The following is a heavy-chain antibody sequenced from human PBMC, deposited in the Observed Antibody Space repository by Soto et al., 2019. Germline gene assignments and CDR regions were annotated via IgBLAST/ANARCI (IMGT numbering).Heavy chain of an antibody. CDR1: GYTFTDYG. CDR3: ARDLPRAIVIVSATHFDY. D-gene: IGHD3-22*01. J-gene: IGHJ4*02. Sequence: ASVKVSCKASGYTFTDYGISWVRQAPGQGLEWMGWISPYNGNTNYAQKLQGRVTMTTDTSTSTAYMELRSLRSDDTAVYYCARDLPRAIVIVSATHFDYWGQGTRVTVSS. V-gene: IGHV1-18*01. CDR2: ISPYNGNT.